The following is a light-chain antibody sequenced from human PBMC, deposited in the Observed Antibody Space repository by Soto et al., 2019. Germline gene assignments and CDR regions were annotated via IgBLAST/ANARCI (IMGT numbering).Light chain of an antibody. Sequence: DIQMTQSPSSLSASVGDRFTITWRASQNIATYLNWYQQTPGKAPKLLIYSASTLQSGVPSRFSGSGSGTDFTLTISSLQPEDFATFYCQQSYNTPLTFGGGTKVDIK. J-gene: IGKJ4*01. CDR2: SAS. CDR1: QNIATY. CDR3: QQSYNTPLT. V-gene: IGKV1-39*01.